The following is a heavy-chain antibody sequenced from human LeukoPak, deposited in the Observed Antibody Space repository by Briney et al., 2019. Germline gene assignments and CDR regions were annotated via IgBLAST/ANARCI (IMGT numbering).Heavy chain of an antibody. CDR1: GGSFSGYY. V-gene: IGHV4-34*01. J-gene: IGHJ4*02. CDR3: ARGRKAAAVPKPFDY. D-gene: IGHD6-13*01. CDR2: INHSGST. Sequence: SETLSLTCAVYGGSFSGYYWTCIRQPPGKGLEWIGEINHSGSTNYNPSLKSRVTTSVDTSKNQFSLKLSSVTAADTAVYYCARGRKAAAVPKPFDYWGQGTLVTVSS.